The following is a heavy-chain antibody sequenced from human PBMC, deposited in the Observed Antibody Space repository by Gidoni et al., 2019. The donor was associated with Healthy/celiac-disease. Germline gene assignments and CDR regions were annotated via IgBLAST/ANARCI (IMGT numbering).Heavy chain of an antibody. Sequence: QVQLQQSGAGLSKPPETPSLTCAAYGGSFSGYYWSWIRPPPGKGLEWNVEINHSGSTNYNTSLKSRVTISVDTSKNQFSLKLSSVTAADTAVYYCARAFLNSYGYSYWGQGTLVTVSS. CDR2: INHSGST. V-gene: IGHV4-34*01. D-gene: IGHD5-18*01. J-gene: IGHJ4*01. CDR1: GGSFSGYY. CDR3: ARAFLNSYGYSY.